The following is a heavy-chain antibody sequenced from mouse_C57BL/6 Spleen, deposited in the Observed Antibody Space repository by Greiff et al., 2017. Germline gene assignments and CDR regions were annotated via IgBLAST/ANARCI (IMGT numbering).Heavy chain of an antibody. D-gene: IGHD2-4*01. J-gene: IGHJ4*01. V-gene: IGHV1-64*01. CDR2: IHPNSGST. Sequence: QVQLKESGAELVKPGASVKLSCKASGYTFTSYWMHWVKQRPGQGLEWIGMIHPNSGSTNYNEKFKSKATLTVDKSSSTAYMQLSSLTSEDSAVYYCARWDYDEMDYWGQGTSVTVSS. CDR3: ARWDYDEMDY. CDR1: GYTFTSYW.